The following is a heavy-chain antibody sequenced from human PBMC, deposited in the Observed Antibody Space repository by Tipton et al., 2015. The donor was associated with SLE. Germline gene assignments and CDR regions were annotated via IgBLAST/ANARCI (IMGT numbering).Heavy chain of an antibody. CDR2: SYLGGGT. CDR1: AFSVSAYH. V-gene: IGHV3-53*05. J-gene: IGHJ4*02. D-gene: IGHD5-12*01. CDR3: ANLERYSGYDWHFDY. Sequence: SLRLSCAASAFSVSAYHMTWVRQAPGKGLEWVSVSYLGGGTAYADSVKGRFTLSRDSSENTVYLQMNSLRPEDTAVYYCANLERYSGYDWHFDYWSQGTLVTVSS.